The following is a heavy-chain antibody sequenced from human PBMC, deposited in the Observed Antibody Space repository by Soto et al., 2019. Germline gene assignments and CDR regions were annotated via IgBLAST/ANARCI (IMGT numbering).Heavy chain of an antibody. CDR3: ARVTSDDYYGSFDP. D-gene: IGHD3-10*01. V-gene: IGHV1-18*01. Sequence: GSVKVYGKASGYTFTSYGISRVRQANGQGLEWMGWISAYNGNTNYAQKLQGRVTMTTDTSTSTAYMELRSLRSDDTAVYYCARVTSDDYYGSFDPWGQGTLVTVSS. CDR2: ISAYNGNT. CDR1: GYTFTSYG. J-gene: IGHJ5*02.